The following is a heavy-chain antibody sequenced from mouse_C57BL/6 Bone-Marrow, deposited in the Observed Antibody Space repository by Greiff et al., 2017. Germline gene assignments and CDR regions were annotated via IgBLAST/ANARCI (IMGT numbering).Heavy chain of an antibody. D-gene: IGHD2-1*01. J-gene: IGHJ2*01. Sequence: EVKLMESEGGLVQPGSSMKLSCTASGFTFSDYYMAWVRQVPEKGLEWVANINYDGSSTYYLDSLKSRFIISRANAKNILYLQMSSLKSEDTATYYCARNLLLQGYFDYWGQGTTLTVSS. CDR3: ARNLLLQGYFDY. CDR2: INYDGSST. V-gene: IGHV5-16*01. CDR1: GFTFSDYY.